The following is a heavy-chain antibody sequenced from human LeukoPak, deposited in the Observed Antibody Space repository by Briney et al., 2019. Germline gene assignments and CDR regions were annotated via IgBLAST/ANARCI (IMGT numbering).Heavy chain of an antibody. V-gene: IGHV3-48*02. J-gene: IGHJ4*02. CDR2: ISPSSSTI. Sequence: GGSLRLSCAASGFTFISYTMSWVRQAPGKGLEWVSCISPSSSTIYYDDSVKGRFTISRDNAKNSLYLQMNSLRDEDTAVYYCARTIAVNGGDFDYWGQGTLVTVSS. CDR3: ARTIAVNGGDFDY. D-gene: IGHD6-19*01. CDR1: GFTFISYT.